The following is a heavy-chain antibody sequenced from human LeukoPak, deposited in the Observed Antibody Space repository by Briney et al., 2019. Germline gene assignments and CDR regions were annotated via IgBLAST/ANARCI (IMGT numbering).Heavy chain of an antibody. Sequence: SETLSLTCAVSGYSISSSNWWGWIRQPPGKGLEWIWYIYYSGSTYYNPSLKSRVTMSVDTSKNHFSLKLSSVTAVDTAVYYCARTDSSGSYYFDYWGQGTLVTVSS. CDR3: ARTDSSGSYYFDY. V-gene: IGHV4-28*01. CDR2: IYYSGST. D-gene: IGHD6-19*01. J-gene: IGHJ4*02. CDR1: GYSISSSNW.